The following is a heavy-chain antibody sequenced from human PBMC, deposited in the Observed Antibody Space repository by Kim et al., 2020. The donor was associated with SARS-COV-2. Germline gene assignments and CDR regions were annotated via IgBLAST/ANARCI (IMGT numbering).Heavy chain of an antibody. CDR2: INSDGSGT. CDR3: ARSIVGPSTDY. CDR1: GFTFSTYW. D-gene: IGHD1-26*01. J-gene: IGHJ4*02. V-gene: IGHV3-74*01. Sequence: GGSLRLSCAASGFTFSTYWMHWVRQAPGKGLVWVSPINSDGSGTVYADSVKGRFTISRDNAKNTLYLQMNSLRVEDTAVYYCARSIVGPSTDYWGQGTL.